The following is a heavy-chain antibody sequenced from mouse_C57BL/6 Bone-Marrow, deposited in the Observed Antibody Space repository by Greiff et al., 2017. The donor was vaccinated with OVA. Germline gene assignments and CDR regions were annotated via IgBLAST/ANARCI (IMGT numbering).Heavy chain of an antibody. V-gene: IGHV1-80*01. J-gene: IGHJ1*03. CDR3: ARCGGYWYFDV. Sequence: QVQLQQSGAELVKPGASVKISCKASGYAFSSYWMNWVKQRPGKGLEWIGQISPGDGDTNYNGKFKGKATLTADKSSSTAYMQLIRLDSEDSAVYLRARCGGYWYFDVWGTGTTVTVSS. D-gene: IGHD1-1*02. CDR1: GYAFSSYW. CDR2: ISPGDGDT.